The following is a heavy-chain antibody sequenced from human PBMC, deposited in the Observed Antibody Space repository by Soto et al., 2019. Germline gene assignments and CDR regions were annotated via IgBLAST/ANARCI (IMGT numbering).Heavy chain of an antibody. V-gene: IGHV1-69*13. Sequence: ASVKVSCKASGGTFSSYAISWVRQAPGQGLEWMGGIIPIFGTANYAQKFQGRVTITADESTSTAYMELSSLRSEDTAVYYCARHDCISSSCYYYYYYGLDVWGLGTTVTVSS. CDR1: GGTFSSYA. CDR3: ARHDCISSSCYYYYYYGLDV. J-gene: IGHJ6*02. CDR2: IIPIFGTA. D-gene: IGHD2-2*01.